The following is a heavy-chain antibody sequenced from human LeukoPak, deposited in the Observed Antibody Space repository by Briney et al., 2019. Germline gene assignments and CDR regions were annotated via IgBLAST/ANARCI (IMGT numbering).Heavy chain of an antibody. D-gene: IGHD6-13*01. Sequence: SQTLSLTCTVSGGSISSGSYYWSWIRQPAGKGLEWIGRIYTSGSTNYNPSLKSRVTISVDTSKNQFSLKLSSVTAADTAVYYCARHSGMAAGDYWGQGTLVTVSS. CDR1: GGSISSGSYY. V-gene: IGHV4-61*02. J-gene: IGHJ4*02. CDR2: IYTSGST. CDR3: ARHSGMAAGDY.